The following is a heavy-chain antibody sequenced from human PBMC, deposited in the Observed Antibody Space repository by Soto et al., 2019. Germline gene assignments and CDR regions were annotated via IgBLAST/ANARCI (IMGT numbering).Heavy chain of an antibody. J-gene: IGHJ6*02. CDR2: IYYSGST. Sequence: QVQLQESGPGLVKPSDALSLTCTVSGGSVSSGSYYWSWIRQPPGKGLEWIGYIYYSGSTNYNPSLKSRVTISVDTSKNQFSLKLSSVTAADTAVYYCARGRGSGKYYYYYGMDVWGQGTTVTVSS. CDR3: ARGRGSGKYYYYYGMDV. V-gene: IGHV4-61*01. CDR1: GGSVSSGSYY. D-gene: IGHD3-10*01.